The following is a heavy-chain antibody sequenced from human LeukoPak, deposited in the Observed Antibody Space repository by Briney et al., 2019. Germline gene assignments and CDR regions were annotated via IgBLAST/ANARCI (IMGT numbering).Heavy chain of an antibody. J-gene: IGHJ3*02. D-gene: IGHD2-21*02. CDR3: GGGGVVTAIHAFDI. V-gene: IGHV3-21*01. CDR2: ISSSSSYI. Sequence: GGSLRLSCAASGFTFSSYGMNWVRQAPGKGLEWVSSISSSSSYIYYADSVKGRFTISRDNARNSLYLQMNSLRAEDTAVYYCGGGGVVTAIHAFDIWGQGTMVTVSS. CDR1: GFTFSSYG.